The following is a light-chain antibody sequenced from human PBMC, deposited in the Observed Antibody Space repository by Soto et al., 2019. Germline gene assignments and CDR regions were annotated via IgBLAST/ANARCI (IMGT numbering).Light chain of an antibody. Sequence: PSTLSSSVGDRATINCRASQTISSWLAWYQQKPGKAPKLLIYKASTLKSGVPSRFSGSGSGTEFTLTISSLQPDDFATYYCQHYNSYSEAFGQGTKVDIK. CDR1: QTISSW. J-gene: IGKJ1*01. CDR3: QHYNSYSEA. CDR2: KAS. V-gene: IGKV1-5*03.